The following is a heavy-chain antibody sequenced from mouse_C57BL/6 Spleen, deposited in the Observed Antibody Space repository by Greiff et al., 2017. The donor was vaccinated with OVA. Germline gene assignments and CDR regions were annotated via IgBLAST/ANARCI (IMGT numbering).Heavy chain of an antibody. V-gene: IGHV10-1*01. CDR2: IRSKSNNYAT. CDR1: GFSFNTYA. CDR3: VRHDYDGFDY. D-gene: IGHD2-4*01. J-gene: IGHJ2*01. Sequence: EVKLQESGGGLVQPKGSLKLSCAASGFSFNTYAMNWVRQAPGTGLEWVARIRSKSNNYATYYADSVKERFTISRDDSESMLYLQMNNLKTEDTAMYYCVRHDYDGFDYWGQGTTLTVSS.